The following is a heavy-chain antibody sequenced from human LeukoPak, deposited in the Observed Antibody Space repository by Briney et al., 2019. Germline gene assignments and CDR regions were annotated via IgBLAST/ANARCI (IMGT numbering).Heavy chain of an antibody. CDR1: GFTFSSYS. V-gene: IGHV3-21*01. J-gene: IGHJ4*02. Sequence: GGSLRLSCAASGFTFSSYSMNWVRQAPGKGLEWVSSISSSSSYIYYADSVKGRFTISRDNAKNSLYLQMNSLRAEDTAVYYCARVGGSSSRYFDNWGQGALVTVSS. CDR3: ARVGGSSSRYFDN. D-gene: IGHD6-6*01. CDR2: ISSSSSYI.